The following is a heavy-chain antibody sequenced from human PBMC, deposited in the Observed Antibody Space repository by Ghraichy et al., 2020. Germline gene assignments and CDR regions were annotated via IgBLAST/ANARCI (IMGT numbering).Heavy chain of an antibody. Sequence: SQTLSLTCAVYGGSFSGYYWSWIRQPPGKGLEWIGEINHSGSTNYNPSLKSRVTISVDTSKNQFSLKLSSVTAADTAVYYCARVGYSYGYRVVVGSRANWFDPWGQGTLVTVSS. J-gene: IGHJ5*02. CDR3: ARVGYSYGYRVVVGSRANWFDP. CDR1: GGSFSGYY. D-gene: IGHD5-18*01. CDR2: INHSGST. V-gene: IGHV4-34*01.